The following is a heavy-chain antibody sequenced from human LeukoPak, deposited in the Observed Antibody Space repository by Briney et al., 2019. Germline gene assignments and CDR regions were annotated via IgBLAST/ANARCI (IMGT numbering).Heavy chain of an antibody. CDR1: GGSISSYY. J-gene: IGHJ3*02. Sequence: SETLSLTCTVSGGSISSYYWSWIRQPPGKGLEWIGYIYYSGSTSYNPSLKSRVTISVDTSKKQFSLKLRSVTAADTAVYYCARFVGSSWLGFDIWGHGTMVTVSS. V-gene: IGHV4-59*01. CDR3: ARFVGSSWLGFDI. D-gene: IGHD6-13*01. CDR2: IYYSGST.